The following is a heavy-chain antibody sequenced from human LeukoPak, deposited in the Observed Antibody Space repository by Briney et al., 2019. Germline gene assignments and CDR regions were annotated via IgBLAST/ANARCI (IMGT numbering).Heavy chain of an antibody. CDR1: GYTFSGYY. CDR2: INPNGGVT. D-gene: IGHD5-24*01. CDR3: ARDGGDGYNFYY. J-gene: IGHJ4*02. Sequence: ASVKVSCKASGYTFSGYYMHWLRQAPGQGLEWMGWINPNGGVTNYAQKFQGRVTMTRDTSISTAYMELSRLRPDDTAVYYCARDGGDGYNFYYWGQGTLVTVSS. V-gene: IGHV1-2*02.